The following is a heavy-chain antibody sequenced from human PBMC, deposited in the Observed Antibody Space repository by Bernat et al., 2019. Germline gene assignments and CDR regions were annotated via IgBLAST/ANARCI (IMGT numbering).Heavy chain of an antibody. V-gene: IGHV3-30*03. CDR1: GFAFSSYG. J-gene: IGHJ4*02. CDR3: TGDFDY. CDR2: ISYDGSNK. Sequence: QVQLVESGGGVVQPGRSLRLSCAASGFAFSSYGMHWVRQAPGKGLEWVAVISYDGSNKYYADSVKGRFTISRDNSKNTLYLQMNSLRAEDTAVYYCTGDFDYWGQGTQVTVSS.